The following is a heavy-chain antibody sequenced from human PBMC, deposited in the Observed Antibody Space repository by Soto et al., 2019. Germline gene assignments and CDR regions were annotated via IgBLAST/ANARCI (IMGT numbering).Heavy chain of an antibody. D-gene: IGHD3-10*01. Sequence: PWETMSLTCTVSGGSISSGSYCWSWIRQPPGKGLEWIGYIYYSGSTNYNPSLKSRVTISVDTSKNQFSLKLNSMTAADTAVYYCPRPTDGSGSTDFAAWGQGPLVTFSP. J-gene: IGHJ4*02. CDR3: PRPTDGSGSTDFAA. V-gene: IGHV4-61*01. CDR2: IYYSGST. CDR1: GGSISSGSYC.